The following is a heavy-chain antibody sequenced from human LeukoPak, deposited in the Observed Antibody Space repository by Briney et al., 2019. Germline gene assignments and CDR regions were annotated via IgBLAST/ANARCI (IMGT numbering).Heavy chain of an antibody. CDR3: ATSASAPAYYYGLDV. CDR2: IIPIFGTA. V-gene: IGHV1-69*06. J-gene: IGHJ6*02. CDR1: GGTFSSYA. Sequence: GASVKVSCKASGGTFSSYAISWVRQAPGQGLEWMGGIIPIFGTANYAQKFQGRVTITADKSTTTTYMELSSLRSEDTAVYYCATSASAPAYYYGLDVWGRGTTVTVSS. D-gene: IGHD2-15*01.